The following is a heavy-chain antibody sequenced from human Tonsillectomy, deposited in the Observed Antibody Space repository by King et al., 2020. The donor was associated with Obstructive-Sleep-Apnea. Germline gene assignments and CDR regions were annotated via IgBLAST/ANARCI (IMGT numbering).Heavy chain of an antibody. CDR1: GFTFSNYA. D-gene: IGHD2-2*01. V-gene: IGHV3-30*04. J-gene: IGHJ4*02. CDR3: ARGTSWRAFDY. Sequence: VQLVESGGGVVQPGRSLRLSCAASGFTFSNYAMYWVRQAPGKGLECVTIISYDGKTKHYADSVMGRFTISRDNSKNTLYLQMNSLRGEDTAMYYCARGTSWRAFDYWGQGTLDTVSS. CDR2: ISYDGKTK.